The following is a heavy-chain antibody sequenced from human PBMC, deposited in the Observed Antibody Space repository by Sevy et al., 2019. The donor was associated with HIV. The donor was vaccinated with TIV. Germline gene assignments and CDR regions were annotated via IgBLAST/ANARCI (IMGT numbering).Heavy chain of an antibody. CDR2: IRQDGNEI. CDR3: AKRAAAGSLDY. J-gene: IGHJ4*02. V-gene: IGHV3-7*01. CDR1: GFTFDTYW. D-gene: IGHD6-13*01. Sequence: GGSLRLSCVASGFTFDTYWMQWVRQAPGQGLEWVANIRQDGNEIYYADSVKGRFTISRDNSKNTLYLQMNSLRAEDTAVYYCAKRAAAGSLDYWGQGTLVTVSS.